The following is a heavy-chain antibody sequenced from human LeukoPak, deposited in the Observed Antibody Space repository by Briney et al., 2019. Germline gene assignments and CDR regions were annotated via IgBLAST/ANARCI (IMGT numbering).Heavy chain of an antibody. Sequence: SETLSLTCTVSGYSISSGYYWGWIRQPPGKGLEWIGSIYHSGSTYYNPSLKSRVTISLDTSKNQFSLKLSSVTAADTAIYYCARDFSSSSTVYYYYYMDVWGKGTTVTVSS. CDR2: IYHSGST. CDR3: ARDFSSSSTVYYYYYMDV. CDR1: GYSISSGYY. V-gene: IGHV4-38-2*02. J-gene: IGHJ6*03. D-gene: IGHD6-6*01.